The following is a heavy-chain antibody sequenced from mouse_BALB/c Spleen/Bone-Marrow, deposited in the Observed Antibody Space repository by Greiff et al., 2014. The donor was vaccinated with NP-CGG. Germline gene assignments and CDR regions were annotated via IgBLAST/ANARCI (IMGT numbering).Heavy chain of an antibody. CDR2: INPYNDAT. Sequence: VQLKESGPELVKPGASVKMSCKASGYTFTSYVIHWVKQKPGQGLEWIGYINPYNDATKFDERFKGKATLTSDKSSSTAYMVLSSLTSDDSAVYYCAREEVDYFDYWGQGTTLTVSS. CDR1: GYTFTSYV. CDR3: AREEVDYFDY. V-gene: IGHV1-14*01. J-gene: IGHJ2*01.